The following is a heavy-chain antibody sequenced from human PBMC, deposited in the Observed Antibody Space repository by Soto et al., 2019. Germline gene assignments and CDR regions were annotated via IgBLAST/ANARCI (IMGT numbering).Heavy chain of an antibody. Sequence: PGESLKISCKVSGNTFPACWIGWVRQMPGKGLEWMGVIFPGDFDTRYNPSFQGQVTISADKSISTAYLQWSSLKASDTAMYYCARPIGSPNWFDPWGRGTLVTVSS. CDR2: IFPGDFDT. CDR3: ARPIGSPNWFDP. J-gene: IGHJ5*02. V-gene: IGHV5-51*01. CDR1: GNTFPACW. D-gene: IGHD6-13*01.